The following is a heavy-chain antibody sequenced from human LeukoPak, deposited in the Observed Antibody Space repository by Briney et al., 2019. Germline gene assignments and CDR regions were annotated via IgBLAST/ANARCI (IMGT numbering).Heavy chain of an antibody. CDR1: GGSISSSSNY. Sequence: SETLSLTCTVSGGSISSSSNYWGWIRQPPGKGLEWIGSIYYSGSTYYNPSLKSRVTISVDTSKNQLSLKLSSVTAADTAVYYCARQRSGSYLHFDYWGQGTLVTVSS. CDR3: ARQRSGSYLHFDY. D-gene: IGHD1-26*01. V-gene: IGHV4-39*01. CDR2: IYYSGST. J-gene: IGHJ4*02.